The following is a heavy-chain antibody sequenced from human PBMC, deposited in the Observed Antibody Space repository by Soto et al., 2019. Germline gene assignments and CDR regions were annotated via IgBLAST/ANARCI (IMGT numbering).Heavy chain of an antibody. CDR1: GFTFSSYA. D-gene: IGHD5-12*01. Sequence: GGSLRLSCAASGFTFSSYAMSWVRQAPGKGLEWVSAISGSGGSTYYADSVKGRFTISRDNSKNTLYLQMNSLRAEDTAVYYCAKDGSGYDFLYYYYYMDVWGKGTTVTVSS. CDR3: AKDGSGYDFLYYYYYMDV. CDR2: ISGSGGST. V-gene: IGHV3-23*01. J-gene: IGHJ6*03.